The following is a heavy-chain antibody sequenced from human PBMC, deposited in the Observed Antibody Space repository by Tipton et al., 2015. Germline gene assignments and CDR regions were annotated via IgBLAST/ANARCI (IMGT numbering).Heavy chain of an antibody. Sequence: TLSLTCTVSGDSLSTYYWSWIRQSPGKGLEWIGYISYTDGAHYNPALKSRVTISVDTSKNQFSLTLNSVAAADTAVYYCARDLEHGMDVWGHGTTVTVS. J-gene: IGHJ6*02. CDR1: GDSLSTYY. CDR2: ISYTDGA. CDR3: ARDLEHGMDV. V-gene: IGHV4-59*01. D-gene: IGHD5-24*01.